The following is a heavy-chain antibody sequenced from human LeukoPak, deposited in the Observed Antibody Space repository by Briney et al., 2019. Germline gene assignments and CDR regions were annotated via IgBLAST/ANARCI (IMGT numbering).Heavy chain of an antibody. CDR3: AKDSVGAGIDY. J-gene: IGHJ4*02. D-gene: IGHD1-26*01. CDR2: ISYDGSNK. V-gene: IGHV3-30*18. Sequence: GGSLRLSCAASGFTFSRYGMHWVRQAPGKGLEWVAVISYDGSNKYYADSVKGRFTISRDNSKNTLYLQMNSLRAEDTAVYYCAKDSVGAGIDYWGQGTLVTVSS. CDR1: GFTFSRYG.